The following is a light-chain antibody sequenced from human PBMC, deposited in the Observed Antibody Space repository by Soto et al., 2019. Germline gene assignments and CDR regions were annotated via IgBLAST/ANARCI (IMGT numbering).Light chain of an antibody. J-gene: IGLJ1*01. CDR2: DVS. CDR1: SSDVGGYKY. Sequence: QSALTQPRSVSGSHGQSVTISCTGTSSDVGGYKYVSWYQQHPGKAPKLMIYDVSKRPSGVPDRFSGSKSGNTASLTVSGLQPEDEADYYCCSYAGGYTVIFGTGTKLTVL. V-gene: IGLV2-11*01. CDR3: CSYAGGYTVI.